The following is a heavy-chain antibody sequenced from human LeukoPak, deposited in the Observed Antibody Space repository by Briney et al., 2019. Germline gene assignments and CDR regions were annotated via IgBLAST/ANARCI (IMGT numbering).Heavy chain of an antibody. V-gene: IGHV4-31*03. CDR1: GVSVSDGRYY. D-gene: IGHD2-15*01. CDR2: KYYSGSA. Sequence: SETLSITCNVSGVSVSDGRYYWTWIRQLPGKGLEWIGYKYYSGSAKYNLSLKSRLTISIDTSKNQFSLQLSSVTAADTATYYCATPYCSGISCLDIFNMWGQGTRVTVSS. CDR3: ATPYCSGISCLDIFNM. J-gene: IGHJ3*02.